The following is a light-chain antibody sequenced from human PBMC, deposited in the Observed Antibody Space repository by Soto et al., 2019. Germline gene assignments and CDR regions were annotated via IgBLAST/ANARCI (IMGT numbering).Light chain of an antibody. Sequence: QSVLTQPPSVSGAPGQRVTISCTGSSSNIGAGYDVHWYQQLPGTAPKLLIYGNSNRPSGVPDRFSGSKSGTSASLAITGLQAEDEADYYCQSSDSSLNVFGTGTQLTV. J-gene: IGLJ1*01. CDR1: SSNIGAGYD. CDR2: GNS. V-gene: IGLV1-40*01. CDR3: QSSDSSLNV.